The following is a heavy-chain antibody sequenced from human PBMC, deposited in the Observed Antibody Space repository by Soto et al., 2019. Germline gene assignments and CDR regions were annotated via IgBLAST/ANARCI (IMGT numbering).Heavy chain of an antibody. Sequence: PPATQSLTCAVSRFSIISGTSWGCIRKHPGKGPEWIGSVYHGGNTYYNPSLKSRVSISIDLSKNQFSLKLTSVTAADTAAYYCARARWYDAFNVWGQGKVVTFSS. CDR3: ARARWYDAFNV. V-gene: IGHV4-38-2*01. J-gene: IGHJ3*01. CDR2: VYHGGNT. D-gene: IGHD2-15*01. CDR1: RFSIISGTS.